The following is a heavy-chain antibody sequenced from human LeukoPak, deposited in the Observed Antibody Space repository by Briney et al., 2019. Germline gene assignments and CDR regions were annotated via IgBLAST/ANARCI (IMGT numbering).Heavy chain of an antibody. D-gene: IGHD5-18*01. J-gene: IGHJ4*02. CDR3: ARVEGYSYGE. V-gene: IGHV3-30*04. Sequence: GGSLRPSCAASGFTFSSYAMHWVRQAPGKGLEWVAVISYDGSNKYYADSVKGRFTISRDNSKNTLYLQMNSLRAEDTAVYYCARVEGYSYGEWGQGTLVTVSS. CDR2: ISYDGSNK. CDR1: GFTFSSYA.